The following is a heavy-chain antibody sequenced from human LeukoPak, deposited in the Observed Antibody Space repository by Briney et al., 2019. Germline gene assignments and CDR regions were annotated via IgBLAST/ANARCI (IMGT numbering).Heavy chain of an antibody. CDR1: GGSISSSNYY. J-gene: IGHJ4*02. CDR3: AREVPAASYFDY. V-gene: IGHV4-39*07. D-gene: IGHD2-2*01. CDR2: IYYSGST. Sequence: PSETLSLTCTVSGGSISSSNYYWGWIRQPPGKGLEWIGSIYYSGSTYYNPSLKSRVTISVDTSKNQFSLKLSSVTAADTAVYYCAREVPAASYFDYWGQGTLVTVSS.